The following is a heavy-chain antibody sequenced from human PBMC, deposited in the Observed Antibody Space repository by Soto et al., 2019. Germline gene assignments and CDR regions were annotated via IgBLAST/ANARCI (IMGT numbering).Heavy chain of an antibody. CDR3: ARPDEGGYSSNHHYYYALDV. J-gene: IGHJ6*02. D-gene: IGHD3-22*01. CDR2: IIPIFDIT. Sequence: QVQLVQSGAEVKKPGSSVKVSCKASGGTFRSYSISWVRQAPGQGLEWMGGIIPIFDITNYAQKFQGGVTIPADESTSTAYMELSSLGSDDTAVYYCARPDEGGYSSNHHYYYALDVWGQGTTVTV. V-gene: IGHV1-69*01. CDR1: GGTFRSYS.